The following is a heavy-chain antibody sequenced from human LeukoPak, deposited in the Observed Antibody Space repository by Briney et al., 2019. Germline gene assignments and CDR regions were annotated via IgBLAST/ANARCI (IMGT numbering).Heavy chain of an antibody. J-gene: IGHJ4*02. CDR1: GGSFSGYY. D-gene: IGHD3-10*01. V-gene: IGHV4-34*01. Sequence: SSETLSLTCAVYGGSFSGYYWSWIRQPPGKGLEWIGEINHSGSTNYNPSLKSRVTISVDTSNNQFSLKLSSVTAADTAVYYCARDRRTVRGEWYFDFWGQGHLVTVSS. CDR2: INHSGST. CDR3: ARDRRTVRGEWYFDF.